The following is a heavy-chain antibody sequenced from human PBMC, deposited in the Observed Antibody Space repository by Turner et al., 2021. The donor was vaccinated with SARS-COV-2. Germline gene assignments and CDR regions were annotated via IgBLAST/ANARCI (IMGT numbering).Heavy chain of an antibody. CDR2: IYYSGST. D-gene: IGHD2-21*02. Sequence: QLQLQESGPGLVKPSETLSLTCTVSVGSISSSSFHWGWIRRPPGKGLEWIGNIYYSGSTYYNPSLKSRVTISVDTSKNQFSLKLGSVTAADTAVYYCASPVVVTATPNYYGMDVWGQGTTVTVSS. V-gene: IGHV4-39*01. CDR1: VGSISSSSFH. J-gene: IGHJ6*02. CDR3: ASPVVVTATPNYYGMDV.